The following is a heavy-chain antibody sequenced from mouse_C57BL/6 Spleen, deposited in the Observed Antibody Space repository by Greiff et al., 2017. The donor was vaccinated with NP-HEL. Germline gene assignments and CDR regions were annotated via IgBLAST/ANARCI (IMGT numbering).Heavy chain of an antibody. V-gene: IGHV1-69*01. Sequence: QVQLQQPGAELVMPVASVKLSCKASGYTFTSYWMHWVKQRPGQGLEWIGEIDPSDSYTNYNQKFKGKSTLTVDKSSSTAYMQLSSLTSEDSAVYYCARWTAQASWFAYWGQGTLVTVSA. CDR2: IDPSDSYT. CDR1: GYTFTSYW. D-gene: IGHD3-2*02. J-gene: IGHJ3*01. CDR3: ARWTAQASWFAY.